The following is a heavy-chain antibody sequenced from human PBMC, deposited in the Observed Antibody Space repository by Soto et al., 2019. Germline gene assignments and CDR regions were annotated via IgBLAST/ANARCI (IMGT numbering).Heavy chain of an antibody. CDR2: IIPIFGTA. CDR1: GYTLTYRY. D-gene: IGHD4-17*01. Sequence: ASVKVSCKASGYTLTYRYLHWVRQAPGQALEWMGGIIPIFGTANYAQKFQGRVTITADESTSTAYMEMNSLETEDTAVYYCGDPDYPGYWGQGTLVTVSS. J-gene: IGHJ4*02. V-gene: IGHV1-69*13. CDR3: GDPDYPGY.